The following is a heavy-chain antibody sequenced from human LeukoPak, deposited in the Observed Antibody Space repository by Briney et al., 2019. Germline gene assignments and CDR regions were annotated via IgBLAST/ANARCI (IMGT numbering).Heavy chain of an antibody. CDR2: ISSDSRYI. CDR3: SREAAARRYAFDI. V-gene: IGHV3-21*01. CDR1: GFTFSTYS. Sequence: PGGSLRLSCAASGFTFSTYSMNWVRQAPGKGLEWVSAISSDSRYIYYADSVKGRFTTSRDNAKNSLYLQMNSLRAEDTAVYYCSREAAARRYAFDIWGQGTMVTVSS. D-gene: IGHD6-6*01. J-gene: IGHJ3*02.